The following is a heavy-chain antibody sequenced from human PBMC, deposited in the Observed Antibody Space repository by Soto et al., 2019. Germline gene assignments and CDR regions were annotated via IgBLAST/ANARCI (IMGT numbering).Heavy chain of an antibody. CDR3: ARQRTSVVTQAYFDV. Sequence: SETLSPTCAVFGGSFSGYYWRCVRLPPGKGLEWIGEINHSGSTNNNPSLRSRVSISVDTSKNQFSLKLKSVTAADTALYFCARQRTSVVTQAYFDVWCPGSLVTVSS. CDR2: INHSGST. J-gene: IGHJ4*02. CDR1: GGSFSGYY. V-gene: IGHV4-34*01. D-gene: IGHD2-21*02.